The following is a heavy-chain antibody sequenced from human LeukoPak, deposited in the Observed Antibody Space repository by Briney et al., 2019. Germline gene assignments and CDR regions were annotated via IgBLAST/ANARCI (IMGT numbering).Heavy chain of an antibody. CDR3: ARVRSGLHMDV. CDR2: IWYDGSIK. Sequence: GGSLRLSCAASGFTFSTYGMHWVRQAPGKGLEWVAVIWYDGSIKYYADSVKGRFTISRDNSKNTLYLQMNSLRAEDTALYYCARVRSGLHMDVWGQGTTVTVSS. J-gene: IGHJ6*02. V-gene: IGHV3-33*01. CDR1: GFTFSTYG. D-gene: IGHD2-15*01.